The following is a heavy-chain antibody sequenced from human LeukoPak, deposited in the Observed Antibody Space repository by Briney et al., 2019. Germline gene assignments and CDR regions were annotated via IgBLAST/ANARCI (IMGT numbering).Heavy chain of an antibody. Sequence: GRSLRLSCAASGFTFSSYGMHWVRQAPGKGLEWVAVIWYDGSNKYYADSVKSRFTISRDNSKNTLYLQMNSLRAEDTAVYYCAKDSWSRGDDAFDIWGQGTMVTVSS. J-gene: IGHJ3*02. CDR3: AKDSWSRGDDAFDI. CDR2: IWYDGSNK. D-gene: IGHD1-1*01. CDR1: GFTFSSYG. V-gene: IGHV3-33*06.